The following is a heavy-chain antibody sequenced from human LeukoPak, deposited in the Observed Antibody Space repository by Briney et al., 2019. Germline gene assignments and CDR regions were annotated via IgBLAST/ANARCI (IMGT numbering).Heavy chain of an antibody. CDR2: ISASGGTT. D-gene: IGHD5-12*01. CDR3: AKDRTPGYRMMDY. CDR1: GFTFSTYA. V-gene: IGHV3-23*01. J-gene: IGHJ4*02. Sequence: GGSLRLSCAASGFTFSTYAMSWVRQTPVKGLEWVSVISASGGTTYYTASAKGRFTISRDNSKNTLYLQMNSLTPEDTAVYYCAKDRTPGYRMMDYWGQGVLVTVSS.